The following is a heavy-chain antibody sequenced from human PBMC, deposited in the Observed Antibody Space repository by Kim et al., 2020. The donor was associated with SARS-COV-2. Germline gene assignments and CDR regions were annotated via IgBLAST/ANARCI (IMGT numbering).Heavy chain of an antibody. CDR3: VNELTPRVSHANDD. J-gene: IGHJ4*02. CDR2: ISYDGNLK. Sequence: GGSLRLSCAASGFTFSSYGMHWVRQAPGKGLEWVTVISYDGNLKYYADSVKGLFTISSDTSENTLNLQMNSLRAEDTAGYYCVNELTPRVSHANDDWGQGTLVTVDS. CDR1: GFTFSSYG. V-gene: IGHV3-30*18.